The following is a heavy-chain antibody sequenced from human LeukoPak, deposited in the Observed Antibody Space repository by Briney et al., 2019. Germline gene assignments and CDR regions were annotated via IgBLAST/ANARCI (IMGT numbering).Heavy chain of an antibody. D-gene: IGHD3-16*01. CDR3: ARWGRDLDAFDI. Sequence: GGSLRLSCAASGFTFSSYAMSWVRQAPGKGLEWVSGISGSGGGTYYADSVKGRFTISRDNSKNTLYLQMNSLRAEDTAVYYCARWGRDLDAFDIWGQGTMVTVSS. J-gene: IGHJ3*02. V-gene: IGHV3-23*01. CDR2: ISGSGGGT. CDR1: GFTFSSYA.